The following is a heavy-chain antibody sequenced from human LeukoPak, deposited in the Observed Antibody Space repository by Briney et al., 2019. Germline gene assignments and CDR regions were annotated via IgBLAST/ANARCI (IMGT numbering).Heavy chain of an antibody. CDR3: AKVGVRGYSGYVDY. J-gene: IGHJ4*02. D-gene: IGHD5-12*01. Sequence: GGSLRLSCAASGFTVSSNYMNWVRQAPGKGLEWVSIIYSGGSTHYADSVKGRFTLSRDNSKNTLYLQMNSLRAEDTAVYYCAKVGVRGYSGYVDYWGQGTLVTVSS. CDR2: IYSGGST. CDR1: GFTVSSNY. V-gene: IGHV3-53*01.